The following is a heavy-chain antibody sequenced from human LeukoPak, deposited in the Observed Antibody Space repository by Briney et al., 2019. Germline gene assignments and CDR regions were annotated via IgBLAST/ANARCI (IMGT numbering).Heavy chain of an antibody. Sequence: GESLRISCKGSGYSFTNYWIAWVRQMPGKGLEWMGIIYPDDSDIRYSPSFQGQVTISADKSISTAFLRWSSLKTSDTAIYYCVRRGMDVWGQGTTVTVSS. CDR1: GYSFTNYW. J-gene: IGHJ6*02. V-gene: IGHV5-51*01. D-gene: IGHD5-12*01. CDR3: VRRGMDV. CDR2: IYPDDSDI.